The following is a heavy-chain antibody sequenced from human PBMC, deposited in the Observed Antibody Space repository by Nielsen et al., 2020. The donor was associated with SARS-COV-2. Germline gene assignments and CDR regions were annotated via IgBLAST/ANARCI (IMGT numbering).Heavy chain of an antibody. Sequence: ASVKVSCKASGYTFTGYYMHWVRQAPGQGLEWMGRINPNSGGTNYAQKFQGRVTMTRDTSISTAYMELSRLRSDDTAVYYCVRGGDYGESNWFDPWGQGTLVTVSS. J-gene: IGHJ5*02. V-gene: IGHV1-2*06. CDR2: INPNSGGT. CDR1: GYTFTGYY. CDR3: VRGGDYGESNWFDP. D-gene: IGHD4-17*01.